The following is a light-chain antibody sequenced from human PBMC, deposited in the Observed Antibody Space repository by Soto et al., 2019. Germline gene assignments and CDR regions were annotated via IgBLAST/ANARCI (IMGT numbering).Light chain of an antibody. Sequence: DIVLTHSPGTLSLSPGERATLSFSSSQSVSTNVAWYQQVPGQTPRLLIYGASTRATGIPVRFSGSGSGTEFTLTISSLQSEDFAVYYCHQYDDGPYTFGQGTKVDIK. J-gene: IGKJ2*01. CDR1: QSVSTN. CDR2: GAS. V-gene: IGKV3-15*01. CDR3: HQYDDGPYT.